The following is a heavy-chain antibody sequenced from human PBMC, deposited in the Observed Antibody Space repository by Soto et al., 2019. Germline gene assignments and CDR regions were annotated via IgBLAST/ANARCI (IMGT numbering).Heavy chain of an antibody. CDR1: GFTFSSYA. V-gene: IGHV3-30-3*01. J-gene: IGHJ6*02. CDR2: ISYDGSNK. CDR3: ASRHGDYGSAYYYGMDV. Sequence: QVQLVESGGGVVQPGRSLRLACAASGFTFSSYAMHWVRPAPGKGMEWVAVISYDGSNKYYADSVKGRFTISRDNSKNSLYLQMKSLRAADTAVYYCASRHGDYGSAYYYGMDVWGQGTTVTVSS. D-gene: IGHD4-17*01.